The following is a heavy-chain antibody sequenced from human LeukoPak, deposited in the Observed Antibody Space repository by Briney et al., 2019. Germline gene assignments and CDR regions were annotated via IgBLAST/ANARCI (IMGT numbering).Heavy chain of an antibody. CDR3: AREGGITGTTNWFDP. V-gene: IGHV1-18*01. CDR1: GYTFTSYG. J-gene: IGHJ5*02. Sequence: ASVKISCKASGYTFTSYGISWVRQAPGQGLEWMGWISAYNGNTNYAQKLQGRVTMTTDKSTSTAYMELRSLKAYDTAVYYCAREGGITGTTNWFDPWGQGTLVTVSS. CDR2: ISAYNGNT. D-gene: IGHD1-7*01.